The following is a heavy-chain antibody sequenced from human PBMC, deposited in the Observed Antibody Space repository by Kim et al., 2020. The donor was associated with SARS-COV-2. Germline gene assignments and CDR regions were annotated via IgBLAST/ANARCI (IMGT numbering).Heavy chain of an antibody. J-gene: IGHJ6*02. V-gene: IGHV1-24*01. D-gene: IGHD4-17*01. CDR3: ATGSESQDYGDYPLSPPPCMDV. CDR1: GYTLTELS. Sequence: ASVKVSCKVSGYTLTELSMHWVRQAPGKGLEWMGGFDPEDGETIYAQKFQGRVTMTEDTSTDTAYMELSSLRSGDTAVYYCATGSESQDYGDYPLSPPPCMDVWGQGTTVTVSS. CDR2: FDPEDGET.